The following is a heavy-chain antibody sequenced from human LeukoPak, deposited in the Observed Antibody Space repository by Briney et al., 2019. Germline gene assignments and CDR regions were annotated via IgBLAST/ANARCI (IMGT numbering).Heavy chain of an antibody. Sequence: GESLKISCKGPGYSFTSYWISWVRQMPGKGLEWMGRIDPIDSYTNYSPSFQGHVTISADKSISTAYLQWSSLKASDTAMYYCARQGGGYCSSTSCLYYFDYWGQGTLVTVSS. D-gene: IGHD2-2*03. CDR2: IDPIDSYT. CDR3: ARQGGGYCSSTSCLYYFDY. CDR1: GYSFTSYW. V-gene: IGHV5-10-1*01. J-gene: IGHJ4*02.